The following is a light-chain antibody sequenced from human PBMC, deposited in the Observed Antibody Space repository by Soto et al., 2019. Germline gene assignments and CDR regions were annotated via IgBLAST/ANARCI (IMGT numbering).Light chain of an antibody. CDR2: AAS. V-gene: IGKV1-39*01. CDR1: QSISSY. J-gene: IGKJ5*01. CDR3: QQYNNWPFIT. Sequence: SQMTQSRSSLSASVGDRVTITCRASQSISSYLNWYQQKPGKAPKLLIYAASSLQSGVPSRFSGSGSGTDFTLTISSLQPEDFATYYCQQYNNWPFITFGQATRLEIK.